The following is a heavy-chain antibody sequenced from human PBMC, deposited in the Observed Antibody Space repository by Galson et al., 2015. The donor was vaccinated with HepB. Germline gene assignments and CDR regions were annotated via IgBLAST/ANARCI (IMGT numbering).Heavy chain of an antibody. CDR2: INAGNGNT. V-gene: IGHV1-3*01. CDR1: GFPFPSYS. D-gene: IGHD3-22*01. Sequence: SVKVSCKASGFPFPSYSTHWVRQAPGQRFEWMGWINAGNGNTKYSQYFQGSVTITRDTSASTAYMELRSLRSEDTAVYYCARAYYYDSSGPYYDAFDMWGQGTMVMVSS. J-gene: IGHJ3*02. CDR3: ARAYYYDSSGPYYDAFDM.